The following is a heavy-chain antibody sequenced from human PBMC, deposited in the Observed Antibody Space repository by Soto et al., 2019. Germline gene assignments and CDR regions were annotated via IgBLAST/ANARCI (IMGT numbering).Heavy chain of an antibody. CDR1: GDSVSSNVAA. Sequence: PPQTPSLTRAIPGDSVSSNVAAWNWKRQSPSRGLEWLGMTYYRSKWYNDYAVSVKSRITINPDTSKNQCSRQLNSVTPEDPAVYYCARDNWPVNYGIDVWGQGTTVTVSS. CDR2: TYYRSKWYN. V-gene: IGHV6-1*01. D-gene: IGHD1-20*01. J-gene: IGHJ6*02. CDR3: ARDNWPVNYGIDV.